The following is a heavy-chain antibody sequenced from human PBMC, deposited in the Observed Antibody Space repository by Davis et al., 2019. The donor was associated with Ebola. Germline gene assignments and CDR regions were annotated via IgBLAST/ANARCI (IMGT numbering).Heavy chain of an antibody. V-gene: IGHV3-74*01. Sequence: GESLKISCAASGFTFSSYWMHWVRQAPGKGLVWVSRINSDGSSKNYADSVKGRFTISRDNAKNTLYLQMNSLRAEDTAVYYCARPHYDILTGYYDHWGQGTLVTVSS. J-gene: IGHJ5*02. D-gene: IGHD3-9*01. CDR2: INSDGSSK. CDR3: ARPHYDILTGYYDH. CDR1: GFTFSSYW.